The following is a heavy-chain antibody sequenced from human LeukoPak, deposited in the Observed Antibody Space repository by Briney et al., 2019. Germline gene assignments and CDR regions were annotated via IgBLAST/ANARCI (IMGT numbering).Heavy chain of an antibody. CDR1: GYTFTSYY. CDR2: INPSGGST. CDR3: ARDQTGSPLIAAAGTIYYSYGMDV. Sequence: ASVKVSCKASGYTFTSYYMHWVRQAPGQGLEWMGIINPSGGSTSYAQKFQGRVTMTRDTSTSTVYMELSSLRSEDTAVYYCARDQTGSPLIAAAGTIYYSYGMDVWGQGTTVTVSS. D-gene: IGHD6-13*01. J-gene: IGHJ6*02. V-gene: IGHV1-46*01.